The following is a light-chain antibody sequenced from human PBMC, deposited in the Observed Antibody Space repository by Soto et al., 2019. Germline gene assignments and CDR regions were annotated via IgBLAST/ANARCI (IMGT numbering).Light chain of an antibody. Sequence: EIVLTQSPATLSLSPGERATLSCRASQSVSSSLVWYQQKRGQAPRLLIYDASNRDTGIPARFRGSGSGTDFTLTISSLEPEDFAVYYCQQRKNWPEFTFGPGTKVDIK. J-gene: IGKJ3*01. V-gene: IGKV3-11*01. CDR2: DAS. CDR3: QQRKNWPEFT. CDR1: QSVSSS.